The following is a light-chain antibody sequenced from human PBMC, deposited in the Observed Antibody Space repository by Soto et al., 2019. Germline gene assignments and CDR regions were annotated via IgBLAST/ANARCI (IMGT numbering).Light chain of an antibody. V-gene: IGKV1-5*03. CDR2: KAS. J-gene: IGKJ2*01. CDR1: QNINNY. CDR3: QYYDSYSYT. Sequence: DIQMTQSPSTLSASVGDRVTITCRASQNINNYLAWYQQKPGKAPNLLIYKASILESGVPSRFSGSGSGTAYTLTISSLQPDDFATYFCQYYDSYSYTFGQGTKLEIK.